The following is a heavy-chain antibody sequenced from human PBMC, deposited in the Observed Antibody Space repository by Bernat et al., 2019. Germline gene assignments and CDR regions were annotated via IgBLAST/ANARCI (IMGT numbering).Heavy chain of an antibody. CDR3: ARDHPDLFDS. CDR1: GFMFNTYG. CDR2: ISYDGTTK. J-gene: IGHJ4*02. V-gene: IGHV3-33*01. Sequence: QVQLVESGGGVVQPGTSLRLSCAASGFMFNTYGMLWVRLAPGKGLEWVAVISYDGTTKHYIESVRDRFTISRDDSKNTLYLQMNSLRAEDTAVYYCARDHPDLFDSWRQGTLVTVSS.